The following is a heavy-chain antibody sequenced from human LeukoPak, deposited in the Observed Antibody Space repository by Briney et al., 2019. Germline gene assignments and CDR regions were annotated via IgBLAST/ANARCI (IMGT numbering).Heavy chain of an antibody. CDR1: GYSISSGYY. Sequence: SETLSLTCTVSGYSISSGYYWSWIRQPAGKGLEWIGRIYTSGSTNYNPSLKSRVTISVDTSKNQFSLKLSSVTAADTAVYYCAREGYYYDRWGQGTLVTVSS. J-gene: IGHJ4*02. V-gene: IGHV4-61*02. CDR3: AREGYYYDR. D-gene: IGHD3-10*02. CDR2: IYTSGST.